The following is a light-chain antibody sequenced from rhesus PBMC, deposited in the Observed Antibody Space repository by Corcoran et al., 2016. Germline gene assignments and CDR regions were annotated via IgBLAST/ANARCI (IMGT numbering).Light chain of an antibody. J-gene: IGKJ4*01. CDR1: QSVSSD. V-gene: IGKV3S9*01. CDR3: QQYSNWPLT. Sequence: EIVMTQSPATLSLSPGERATLSCRASQSVSSDVAWYQQKPEQAPRLPIYGASSRATGIPDRFSGSGSGTDFTLTISSLEPEDFAVYYCQQYSNWPLTFGGGTKVEIK. CDR2: GAS.